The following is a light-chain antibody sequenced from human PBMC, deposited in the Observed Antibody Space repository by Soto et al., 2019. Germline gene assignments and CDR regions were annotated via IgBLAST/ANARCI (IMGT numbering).Light chain of an antibody. CDR2: GAS. V-gene: IGKV3-20*01. CDR1: QSVSSSY. Sequence: EIVLTQSSGTLSLSPGERATLSCRASQSVSSSYLAWYQQKPGQPPRLLIYGASSRATGIPGRFSGSGSGTYCPLTISRLEPEDFAVYYCQQYGRSPFTFGPGTKVDIK. J-gene: IGKJ3*01. CDR3: QQYGRSPFT.